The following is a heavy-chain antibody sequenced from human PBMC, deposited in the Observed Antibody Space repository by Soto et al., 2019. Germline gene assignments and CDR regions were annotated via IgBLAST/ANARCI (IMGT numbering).Heavy chain of an antibody. Sequence: SETLYLTFTVSCYSISIGYYWVWIRQSPGKGLEWMGIVYYRGRIYSKSSVKSRVTISVDTSKNQFSLNLNSVTASDTAVYFRASHRTTVITQAYFDYRGPGALVTVSS. CDR2: VYYRGRI. CDR1: CYSISIGYY. V-gene: IGHV4-38-2*02. J-gene: IGHJ4*02. D-gene: IGHD4-4*01. CDR3: ASHRTTVITQAYFDY.